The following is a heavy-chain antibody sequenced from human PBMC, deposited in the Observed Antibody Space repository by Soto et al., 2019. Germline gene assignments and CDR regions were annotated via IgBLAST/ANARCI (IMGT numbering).Heavy chain of an antibody. CDR1: GGTFSSYA. CDR2: IIPIFGTA. CDR3: ARDLGGSGSYYPFWFDP. Sequence: QVQLVQSGAEVKKPGSSVKVSCKASGGTFSSYAISWVRQAPGQGLEWMGGIIPIFGTANYAQKFQGRVTITAGESTSTAYMELSSLRSEDTAGYYCARDLGGSGSYYPFWFDPWGQGTLVTVSS. V-gene: IGHV1-69*01. J-gene: IGHJ5*02. D-gene: IGHD1-26*01.